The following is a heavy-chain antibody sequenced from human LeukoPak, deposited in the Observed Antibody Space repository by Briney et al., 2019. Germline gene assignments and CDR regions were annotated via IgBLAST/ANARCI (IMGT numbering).Heavy chain of an antibody. CDR3: AKSQSVGSSWYEAGDM. CDR1: GFTFSNYG. Sequence: PGGSLRLSCAASGFTFSNYGIHWVRQAPGKGLGWVAVISYDGSNKYYADSVRGRFTISRDNSKNTVYLQMNSLRPKDTAVYYCAKSQSVGSSWYEAGDMWGQGTLVTVSS. D-gene: IGHD6-13*01. CDR2: ISYDGSNK. J-gene: IGHJ4*02. V-gene: IGHV3-30*18.